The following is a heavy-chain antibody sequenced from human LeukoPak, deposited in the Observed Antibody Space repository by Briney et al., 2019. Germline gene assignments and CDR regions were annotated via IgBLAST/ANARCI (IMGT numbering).Heavy chain of an antibody. CDR1: GDSITTTTSL. CDR3: ARGGSHFCGDS. J-gene: IGHJ4*02. D-gene: IGHD3-3*02. V-gene: IGHV4-39*07. CDR2: MYYGGDT. Sequence: SETLSLTCTVSGDSITTTTSLWGWIRQPPGKGLEWIGAMYYGGDTFYSASLRSRVTISLDPSNNQLSLSLTSVTAADTAVYYCARGGSHFCGDSWGQGALVTVSS.